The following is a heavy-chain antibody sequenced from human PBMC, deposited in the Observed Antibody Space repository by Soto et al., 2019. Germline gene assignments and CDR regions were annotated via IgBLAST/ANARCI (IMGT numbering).Heavy chain of an antibody. Sequence: QVQLVESGGGVVQPGRSLRLSCAASGFTFSSSGMHWVSQAPGKGLEWVAVTSFDGSSGYYADSVRGRFTISRDNSNTLYLQMNSLTAEDTAVYYCAKSPPAVAGYFDYWGQGTLVTVSS. CDR3: AKSPPAVAGYFDY. V-gene: IGHV3-30*18. CDR2: TSFDGSSG. J-gene: IGHJ4*02. CDR1: GFTFSSSG. D-gene: IGHD6-19*01.